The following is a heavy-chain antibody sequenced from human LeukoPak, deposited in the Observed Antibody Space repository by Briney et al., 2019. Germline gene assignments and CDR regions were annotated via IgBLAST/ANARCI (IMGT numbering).Heavy chain of an antibody. CDR2: IIPIFGTA. J-gene: IGHJ1*01. D-gene: IGHD1-26*01. CDR3: ASRSGSSMAQYFQH. Sequence: ASVKVSCKASGGTFSSYAIGWVRQAPGQGLEWMGGIIPIFGTANYAQKFQGRVTITADESTSTAYMELSSLRSEDTAVYYCASRSGSSMAQYFQHWGQGTLVTVSS. V-gene: IGHV1-69*01. CDR1: GGTFSSYA.